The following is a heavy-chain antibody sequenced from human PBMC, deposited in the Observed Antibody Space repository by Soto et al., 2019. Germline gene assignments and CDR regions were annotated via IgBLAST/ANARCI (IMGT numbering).Heavy chain of an antibody. Sequence: ASVKVSCKASGYTFTRYTMNWVRQAPGQRLEWMGWINPDNGNTKSSQKFQDRVIIARDTSASTAYMDLSSLRSEDTAVYYCARGIATGQLDPWGQGTLVTVSS. CDR1: GYTFTRYT. D-gene: IGHD2-15*01. J-gene: IGHJ5*02. V-gene: IGHV1-3*01. CDR3: ARGIATGQLDP. CDR2: INPDNGNT.